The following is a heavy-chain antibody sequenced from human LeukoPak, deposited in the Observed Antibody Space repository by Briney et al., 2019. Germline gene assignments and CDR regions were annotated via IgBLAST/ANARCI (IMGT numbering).Heavy chain of an antibody. CDR2: IYTSGST. CDR1: GGSISSGSYY. J-gene: IGHJ5*01. Sequence: SQTLSLTCTVTGGSISSGSYYWSWIRQPAGKGLEWIGRIYTSGSTNYNPSLKSRVTISVDTSKNQFSLKLSSVTAADTAAYYCTAGRGYRSNWFDPWGQGTLVTVSS. V-gene: IGHV4-61*02. D-gene: IGHD5-12*01. CDR3: TAGRGYRSNWFDP.